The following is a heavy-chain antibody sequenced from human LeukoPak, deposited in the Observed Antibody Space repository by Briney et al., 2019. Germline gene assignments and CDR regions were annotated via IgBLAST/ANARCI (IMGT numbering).Heavy chain of an antibody. CDR2: IKSETDGATT. J-gene: IGHJ4*02. Sequence: GGSLRLSCAASGFTFSTAWMSWVRQAPGKGLEWVGRIKSETDGATTDYAAPVKGRFIISRDDSESTLYLQMNSLRSEDTAVYYCSVEMPFDYWGQGTLVAVSS. CDR3: SVEMPFDY. CDR1: GFTFSTAW. V-gene: IGHV3-15*01. D-gene: IGHD2-2*01.